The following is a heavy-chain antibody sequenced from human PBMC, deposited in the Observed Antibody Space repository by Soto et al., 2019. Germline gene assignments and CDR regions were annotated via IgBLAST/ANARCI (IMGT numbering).Heavy chain of an antibody. V-gene: IGHV3-30*18. CDR2: ISYDGSSK. CDR3: AKGGEYQLLRIYFDY. Sequence: QVQLVESGGGVVQPGRSLRLSCAASGFIFSCYGMHWVRQAPGKGLEWVAVISYDGSSKYYADSVKGRFTISRDNSENTLHLQLNSLRAEDTAMYYCAKGGEYQLLRIYFDYWGQGTPVTVSS. D-gene: IGHD2-2*01. CDR1: GFIFSCYG. J-gene: IGHJ4*02.